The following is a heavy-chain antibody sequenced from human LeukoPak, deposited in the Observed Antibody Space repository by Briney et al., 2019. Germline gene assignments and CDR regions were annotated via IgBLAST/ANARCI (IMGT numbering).Heavy chain of an antibody. J-gene: IGHJ5*02. Sequence: ASVKVSCKASGYTFTSYAMNWVRQAPGQGLEWMGWINTNTGNPTYAQGFTGRFVFSLDTSVSTAYLRISSLKAEDTAVYYCARGELRYFDWLSTLDYNWFDPWGQGTLVTVSS. CDR1: GYTFTSYA. D-gene: IGHD3-9*01. CDR2: INTNTGNP. V-gene: IGHV7-4-1*02. CDR3: ARGELRYFDWLSTLDYNWFDP.